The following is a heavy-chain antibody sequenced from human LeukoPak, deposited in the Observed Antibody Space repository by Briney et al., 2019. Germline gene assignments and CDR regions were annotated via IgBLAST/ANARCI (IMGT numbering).Heavy chain of an antibody. V-gene: IGHV4-4*07. CDR3: ATWGNWNYVFDY. CDR2: IYTSGST. Sequence: SETLSLTCTVSGGSISSYYWSWIRQPAGKGLGWIGRIYTSGSTNYNPSLRSRVTMSVDTSKNQFSLKLSSVTAADTAVYYCATWGNWNYVFDYWGQGTLVTVSS. J-gene: IGHJ4*02. CDR1: GGSISSYY. D-gene: IGHD1-7*01.